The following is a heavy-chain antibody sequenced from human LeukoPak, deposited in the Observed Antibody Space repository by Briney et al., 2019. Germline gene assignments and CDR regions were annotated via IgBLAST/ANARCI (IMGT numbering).Heavy chain of an antibody. CDR3: ARHQPTRTTDY. CDR2: IYYSGST. J-gene: IGHJ4*02. Sequence: SETLSLTCTVSGGSISSYYWSWIRQPPGNGLEWIGYIYYSGSTNYNPSLKSRVTISVDTSKNQFSLKLSSVTAADTAVYYCARHQPTRTTDYWGQGTLVTVSS. V-gene: IGHV4-59*08. CDR1: GGSISSYY. D-gene: IGHD1-7*01.